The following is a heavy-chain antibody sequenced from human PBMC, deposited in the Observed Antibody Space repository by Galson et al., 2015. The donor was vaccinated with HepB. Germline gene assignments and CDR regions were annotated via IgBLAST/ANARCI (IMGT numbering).Heavy chain of an antibody. Sequence: SLRLSCAASGFTFSSYAMHWVRQAPGKGLEWVAVISYDGSNKYYADSVKGRFTISRDNSKNTLYLQMNSLRAEDTAVYYCARFRPEGRAGVVDSSGWYDDYWGQGTLVTVSS. V-gene: IGHV3-30-3*01. D-gene: IGHD6-19*01. CDR2: ISYDGSNK. J-gene: IGHJ4*02. CDR3: ARFRPEGRAGVVDSSGWYDDY. CDR1: GFTFSSYA.